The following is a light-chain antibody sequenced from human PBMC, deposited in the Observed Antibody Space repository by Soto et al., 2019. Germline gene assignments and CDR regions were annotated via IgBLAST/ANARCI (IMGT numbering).Light chain of an antibody. V-gene: IGKV3-11*01. CDR1: PSVSNS. CDR2: DAS. CDR3: HHRGNGIT. Sequence: ESVLTQSPATLSLSPGERATLSCRASPSVSNSLAWYQHKPGQAPRLLIFDASSRATGIPDRFSGSGSGTDFTLSISRLEPEDFAVYYCHHRGNGITFGQGTRLEI. J-gene: IGKJ5*01.